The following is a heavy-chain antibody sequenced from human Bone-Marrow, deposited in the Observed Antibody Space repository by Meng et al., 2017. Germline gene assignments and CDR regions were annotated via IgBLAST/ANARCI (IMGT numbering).Heavy chain of an antibody. V-gene: IGHV1-69*01. CDR2: IIPIFGTA. J-gene: IGHJ4*02. D-gene: IGHD6-13*01. Sequence: QVVQAGACVKKPGSAVKVPCKASGGTFSSYAISWVRQAPGQGLEWMGGIIPIFGTANYAQKFQGRVTITADESTSTAYMELSSLRSEDTAVYYCARVAAGTSIYFDYWGQGTLVTVSS. CDR3: ARVAAGTSIYFDY. CDR1: GGTFSSYA.